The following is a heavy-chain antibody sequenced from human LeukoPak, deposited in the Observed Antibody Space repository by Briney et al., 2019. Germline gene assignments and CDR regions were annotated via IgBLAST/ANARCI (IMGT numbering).Heavy chain of an antibody. J-gene: IGHJ3*02. CDR3: ATPTGVRLLDAFDI. CDR2: VYTSGST. Sequence: PSETLSLTCTVSGGSISSYYWSWIRQPAGKGLEWIGRVYTSGSTNYNPSLKSRVTMSVDTSKNQFSLKLSSVTAADTAVYYCATPTGVRLLDAFDIWGQGTMVTVSS. D-gene: IGHD4/OR15-4a*01. V-gene: IGHV4-4*07. CDR1: GGSISSYY.